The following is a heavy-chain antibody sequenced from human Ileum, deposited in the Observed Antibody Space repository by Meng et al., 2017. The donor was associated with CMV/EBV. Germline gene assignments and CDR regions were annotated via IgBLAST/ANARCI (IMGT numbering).Heavy chain of an antibody. J-gene: IGHJ1*01. CDR1: GEPLNGFF. CDR2: VNNRGRT. CDR3: ASGRLQFTPSALQH. Sequence: QGPLPQWGAGMLKPSETLSLPCAVSGEPLNGFFCSWIRQPPGRGLEWIGEVNNRGRTNYNPSLKSRLTISIDTSKRQLSLMVTSVTAADSAIYYCASGRLQFTPSALQHWGPGTLVTVSS. V-gene: IGHV4-34*02. D-gene: IGHD5-24*01.